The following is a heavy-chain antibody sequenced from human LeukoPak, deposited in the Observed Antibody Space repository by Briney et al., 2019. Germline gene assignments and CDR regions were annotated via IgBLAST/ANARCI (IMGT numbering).Heavy chain of an antibody. Sequence: ASVKVSCKASGYTFTSYDINWVRQATGQGLEWMGWMNPNSGNTNYAQKLQGRVTMTTDTSTSTAYMELRSLRSDDTAVYYCARDYQYRGGVDPWGQGTLVTVSS. CDR2: MNPNSGNT. J-gene: IGHJ5*02. CDR1: GYTFTSYD. V-gene: IGHV1-18*01. CDR3: ARDYQYRGGVDP. D-gene: IGHD3-16*01.